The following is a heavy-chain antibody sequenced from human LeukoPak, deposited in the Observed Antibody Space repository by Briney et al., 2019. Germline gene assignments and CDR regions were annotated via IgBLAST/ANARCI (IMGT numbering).Heavy chain of an antibody. CDR3: ATVDSGYSGYDSGPPGD. CDR1: GYTLTELS. Sequence: ASVKVSCKVSGYTLTELSMHWVRQAPGKGLEWMGGFDPEDGETIYAQKFQGRVTMTEDTSTDTAYMELSSLRSEDTAVYYCATVDSGYSGYDSGPPGDWGQGTLVTVSS. J-gene: IGHJ4*02. V-gene: IGHV1-24*01. D-gene: IGHD5-12*01. CDR2: FDPEDGET.